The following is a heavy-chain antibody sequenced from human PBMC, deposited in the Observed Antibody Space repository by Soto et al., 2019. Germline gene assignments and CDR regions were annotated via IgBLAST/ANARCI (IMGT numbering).Heavy chain of an antibody. D-gene: IGHD2-2*01. V-gene: IGHV3-21*01. Sequence: PGGSLRLSCAASGFTFSIYSMNWVRQAPGKGLEWVSSISSSSSYIYYADSVKGRFTISRDNAKNSLYLQMNSLRAEDTAVYYCAREYPEPRGMDVWGQGTTVTVSS. CDR2: ISSSSSYI. J-gene: IGHJ6*02. CDR3: AREYPEPRGMDV. CDR1: GFTFSIYS.